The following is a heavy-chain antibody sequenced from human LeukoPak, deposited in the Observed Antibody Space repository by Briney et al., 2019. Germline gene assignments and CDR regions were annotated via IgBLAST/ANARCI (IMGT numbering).Heavy chain of an antibody. Sequence: GGCLRLSCAASGFIFDNYRMSGVRQARGRGLEWVSTVNADGGNTYYADSVKGRFTISRDNSKSTLILQMNSLRVEDTALYYCTKRVKYGGTWDHFADWGQGTLVTVSS. CDR1: GFIFDNYR. V-gene: IGHV3-23*01. CDR3: TKRVKYGGTWDHFAD. CDR2: VNADGGNT. J-gene: IGHJ4*02. D-gene: IGHD1-26*01.